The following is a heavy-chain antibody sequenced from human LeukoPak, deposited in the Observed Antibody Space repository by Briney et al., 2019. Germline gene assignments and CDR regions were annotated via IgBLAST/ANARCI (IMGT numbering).Heavy chain of an antibody. D-gene: IGHD6-13*01. CDR3: AREVGYSSSWYGWFDP. CDR1: GYTFTGHY. Sequence: ASAKVSCKASGYTFTGHYMHWVRQAPGQGLEWMGRINPNTGAADYAQKFQGRVTMTRDASISTAYMEVHRLRSDDTAVYFCAREVGYSSSWYGWFDPWGQGTLVPVSS. V-gene: IGHV1-2*06. CDR2: INPNTGAA. J-gene: IGHJ5*02.